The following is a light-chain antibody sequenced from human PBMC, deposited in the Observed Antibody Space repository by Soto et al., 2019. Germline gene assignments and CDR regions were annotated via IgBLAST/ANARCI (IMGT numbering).Light chain of an antibody. CDR1: QSLLHSNGYNY. J-gene: IGKJ5*01. V-gene: IGKV2-28*01. Sequence: DIVLTQSPLSLPVTPGEPASISCRSSQSLLHSNGYNYLDWYLQKPGQSPQLLIYLGSNRASGVPDRFSGSGSGTDCTLKISTVEAEDVGVYYCMQGLQTPRITFGQGTRLEMK. CDR2: LGS. CDR3: MQGLQTPRIT.